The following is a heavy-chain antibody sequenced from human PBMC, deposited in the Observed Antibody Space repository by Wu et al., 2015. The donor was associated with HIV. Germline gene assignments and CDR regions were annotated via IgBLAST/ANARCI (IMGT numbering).Heavy chain of an antibody. V-gene: IGHV1-69*05. CDR1: GGTFSSYV. Sequence: QVQLVQSGAEVKKPGSSVKVSCTGSGGTFSSYVTAWVRQAPGQGLEWMGGIIPLFRTANYSPKFQGRLTITTDESMTTAYMDLRSLRSDDTAVYYCACLLYSGFHGGAYWGQGTLVTVSS. CDR2: IIPLFRTA. CDR3: ACLLYSGFHGGAY. J-gene: IGHJ4*02. D-gene: IGHD4-11*01.